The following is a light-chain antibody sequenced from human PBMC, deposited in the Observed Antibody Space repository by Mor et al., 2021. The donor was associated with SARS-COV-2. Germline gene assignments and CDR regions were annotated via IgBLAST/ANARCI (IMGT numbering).Light chain of an antibody. V-gene: IGKV1-5*03. CDR3: QQYNSYSFGTWT. CDR2: KKS. J-gene: IGKJ1*01. Sequence: PKLHIAKKSSLESGVPSRFSGSGSGTEFTLTISSLQPDDFATYYCQQYNSYSFGTWTFGQGTKVEIK.